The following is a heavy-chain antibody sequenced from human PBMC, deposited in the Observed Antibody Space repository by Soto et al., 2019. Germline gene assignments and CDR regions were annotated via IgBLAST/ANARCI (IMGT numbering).Heavy chain of an antibody. Sequence: SETLSLTCTVSCGSISSYYWSWIRQPPGKGLEWIGYIYYSGSTNYNPSLKSRVTISVDTSKNQFSLKLSSVTAADTAVYYCARRYGDYFDYWGQGTLVTVSS. CDR2: IYYSGST. J-gene: IGHJ4*02. CDR3: ARRYGDYFDY. D-gene: IGHD4-17*01. V-gene: IGHV4-59*08. CDR1: CGSISSYY.